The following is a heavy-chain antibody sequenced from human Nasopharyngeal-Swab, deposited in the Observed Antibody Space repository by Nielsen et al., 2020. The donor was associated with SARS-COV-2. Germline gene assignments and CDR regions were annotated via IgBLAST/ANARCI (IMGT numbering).Heavy chain of an antibody. J-gene: IGHJ4*02. Sequence: VRQMPGKGLGWVAVISYDGSNKYYADSVKGRFTISRENSKNTLYLQMNSLRAEDTAVYYCATTVTTLLGYWGQGTLVTVSS. CDR2: ISYDGSNK. D-gene: IGHD4-17*01. CDR3: ATTVTTLLGY. V-gene: IGHV3-30*03.